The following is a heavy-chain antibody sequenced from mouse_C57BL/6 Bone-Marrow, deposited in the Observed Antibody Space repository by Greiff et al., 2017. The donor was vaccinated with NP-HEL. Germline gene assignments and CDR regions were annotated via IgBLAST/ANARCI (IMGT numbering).Heavy chain of an antibody. Sequence: EVKLMESEGGLVQPGSSMKLSCTASGFTFSDYYMAWVRQVPEKGLEWVANINYDGSSTYYLDTLKSRFIISRDNATNILYLQMSSLKSGDTATYYCAREAQTAQATAWFAYWGQGTLVTVSA. V-gene: IGHV5-16*01. D-gene: IGHD3-2*02. CDR2: INYDGSST. CDR3: AREAQTAQATAWFAY. J-gene: IGHJ3*01. CDR1: GFTFSDYY.